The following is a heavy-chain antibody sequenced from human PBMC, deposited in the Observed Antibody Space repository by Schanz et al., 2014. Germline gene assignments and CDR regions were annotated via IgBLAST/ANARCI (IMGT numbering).Heavy chain of an antibody. D-gene: IGHD3-3*01. CDR3: ARPIYDLWSGSFDY. V-gene: IGHV3-30*04. CDR2: ISYDGSNK. CDR1: GFTFSSNA. Sequence: VQLVESGGGVVQPGRSLRLSCGASGFTFSSNAMHWVRQAPGKGLEWVAVISYDGSNKYYADSVKGRFTISRDNSKNTLYLQMNSLRAEDTAVYYCARPIYDLWSGSFDYWGQGTLVTVSS. J-gene: IGHJ4*02.